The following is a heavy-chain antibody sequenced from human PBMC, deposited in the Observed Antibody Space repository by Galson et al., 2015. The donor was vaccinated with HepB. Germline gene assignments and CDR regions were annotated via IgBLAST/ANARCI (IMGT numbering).Heavy chain of an antibody. CDR3: ARDKPNWGADY. V-gene: IGHV3-48*02. Sequence: PRLSCAASGFTFSSYNMMWFRQAPGKGLEWVSYISSTGRGYIFYADSVKGRFTVSRDDAKNSLYLEMNSLGNEDTAVYYCARDKPNWGADYWGQGTLVLVSS. CDR1: GFTFSSYN. CDR2: ISSTGRGYI. J-gene: IGHJ4*02. D-gene: IGHD7-27*01.